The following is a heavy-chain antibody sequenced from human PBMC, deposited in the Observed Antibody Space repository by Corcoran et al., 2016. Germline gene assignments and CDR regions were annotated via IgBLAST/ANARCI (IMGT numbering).Heavy chain of an antibody. J-gene: IGHJ6*02. CDR1: GYTFTSYY. CDR3: ARGVTNYDFWSGYFYYYGMDV. V-gene: IGHV1-46*01. D-gene: IGHD3-3*01. Sequence: QVQLVQSGAEVKKPGASVKVSCKASGYTFTSYYMHWVRQAPGQGLEWMGIINPSGGSTSYAQKFQGRVTMTRDTSTSTVYMELSSLRSEDTAVYYCARGVTNYDFWSGYFYYYGMDVWGQGTTVTVSS. CDR2: INPSGGST.